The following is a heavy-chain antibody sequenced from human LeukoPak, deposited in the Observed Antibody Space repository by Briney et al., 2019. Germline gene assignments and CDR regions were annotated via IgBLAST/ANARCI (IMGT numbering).Heavy chain of an antibody. CDR1: GFTFDDYA. V-gene: IGHV3-43*02. J-gene: IGHJ4*02. D-gene: IGHD2/OR15-2a*01. Sequence: GGSLRLSCAASGFTFDDYAMHWVRQAPGKGLEWVSLISGEGFSTYYADSVKGRFTISRDNSKNSLYLLMNSLRTEDTALYYCAKDSRIRYYFAYWGQGTLVTVSS. CDR2: ISGEGFST. CDR3: AKDSRIRYYFAY.